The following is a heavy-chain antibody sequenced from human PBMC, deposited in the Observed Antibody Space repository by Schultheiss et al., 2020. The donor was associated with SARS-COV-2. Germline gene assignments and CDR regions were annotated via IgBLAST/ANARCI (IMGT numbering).Heavy chain of an antibody. Sequence: SVKVSCKASGGTFSSYAISWVRQAPGQGLEWMGRIIPIFGIANYAQKFQGRVTITADKSTSTAYMELSSLRSEDTAVYYCAGTNYDSSGYYGYWGQGTLVTVSS. CDR1: GGTFSSYA. CDR3: AGTNYDSSGYYGY. V-gene: IGHV1-69*04. J-gene: IGHJ4*02. CDR2: IIPIFGIA. D-gene: IGHD3-22*01.